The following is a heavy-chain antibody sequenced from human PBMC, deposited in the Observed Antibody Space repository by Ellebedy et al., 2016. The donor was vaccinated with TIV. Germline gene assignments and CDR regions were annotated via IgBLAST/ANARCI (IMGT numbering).Heavy chain of an antibody. J-gene: IGHJ4*02. D-gene: IGHD5-18*01. CDR1: GFTFSRYA. CDR3: AKLPHLWAPHFDY. CDR2: ISGSAGTP. V-gene: IGHV3-23*01. Sequence: GESLKISXAVSGFTFSRYAMTWVRQAPGKGLEWVSSISGSAGTPRYANSVRGRFTTSRDNSGDTLFLQMNNLRTEDTAVYYCAKLPHLWAPHFDYWGQGTLVTVSS.